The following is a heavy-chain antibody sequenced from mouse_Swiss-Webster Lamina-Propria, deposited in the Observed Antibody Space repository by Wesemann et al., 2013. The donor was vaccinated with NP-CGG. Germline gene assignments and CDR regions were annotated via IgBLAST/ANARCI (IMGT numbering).Heavy chain of an antibody. D-gene: IGHD2-10*02. CDR3: ARQYGNYLDY. J-gene: IGHJ2*01. Sequence: EYGGGLVKPGGSLKLSCAASGFTFSSYAMSWVRQTPEKRLEWVATISSGGSYTYYPDSVKGRFTISRDNAKNTLYLQMSSLRSEDTAMYYCARQYGNYLDYWGQGTTLTVSS. CDR2: ISSGGSYT. CDR1: GFTFSSYA. V-gene: IGHV5-9-3*01.